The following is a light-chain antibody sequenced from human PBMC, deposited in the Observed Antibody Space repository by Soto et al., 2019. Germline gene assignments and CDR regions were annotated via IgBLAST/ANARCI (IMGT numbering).Light chain of an antibody. CDR3: QQRSIWPLT. CDR2: AAS. V-gene: IGKV3-11*01. J-gene: IGKJ4*01. Sequence: VETPGPDAVSQSPGKAASPSCSASQSFSAYLAWYQQKPGQAPRLLIYAASNRATGIPARFSGRGSGTDFTLPISSPEPEDFGVYYCQQRSIWPLTFGRGTKVDIK. CDR1: QSFSAY.